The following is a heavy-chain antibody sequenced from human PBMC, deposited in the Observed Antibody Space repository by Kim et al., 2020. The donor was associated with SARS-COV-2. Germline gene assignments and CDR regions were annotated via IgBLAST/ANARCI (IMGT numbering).Heavy chain of an antibody. Sequence: ASVKVSCKASGYTFTSYDINWVRQATGQGLEWMGWMNPNSGNTGYAQKFQGRVTMTRNTSISTAYMELSSLRSEDTAVYYCARGSSTYYYDSSGYYYGNYYYYGMDVWGQGTTVTVSS. V-gene: IGHV1-8*01. CDR1: GYTFTSYD. CDR2: MNPNSGNT. CDR3: ARGSSTYYYDSSGYYYGNYYYYGMDV. J-gene: IGHJ6*02. D-gene: IGHD3-22*01.